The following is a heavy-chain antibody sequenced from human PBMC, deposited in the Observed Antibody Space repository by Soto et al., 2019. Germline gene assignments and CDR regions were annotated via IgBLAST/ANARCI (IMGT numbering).Heavy chain of an antibody. Sequence: GASVKVSCKASGYTFTSYAMHWVRQAPGQRLEWMGWINAGNGNTKYSQKFQGRVTITRDTSASTAYMELSSLRSEDTAVYDCARGLGLYYFDYWGQGTLVTVSS. V-gene: IGHV1-3*01. D-gene: IGHD1-26*01. J-gene: IGHJ4*02. CDR3: ARGLGLYYFDY. CDR1: GYTFTSYA. CDR2: INAGNGNT.